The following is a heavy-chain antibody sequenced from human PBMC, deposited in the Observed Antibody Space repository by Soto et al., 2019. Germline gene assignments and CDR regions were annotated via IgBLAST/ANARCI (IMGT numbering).Heavy chain of an antibody. V-gene: IGHV4-34*01. Sequence: SETLSLTCTVYGGSFSGYYWSWIRQPPGKGLEWIGEINHSGSTNYNPSLKSRVTISVDTSKNQFSLKLSSVTAADTAVYYCARTHIVVVPAAMPEAWFDPWGRGTLVTVSS. CDR2: INHSGST. CDR1: GGSFSGYY. CDR3: ARTHIVVVPAAMPEAWFDP. D-gene: IGHD2-2*01. J-gene: IGHJ5*02.